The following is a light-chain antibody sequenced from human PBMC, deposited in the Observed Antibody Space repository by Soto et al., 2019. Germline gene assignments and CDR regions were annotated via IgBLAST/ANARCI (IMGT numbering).Light chain of an antibody. V-gene: IGKV1-9*01. CDR3: QQLNSYPLT. CDR2: AAS. J-gene: IGKJ4*01. CDR1: QDISDY. Sequence: DIQLTQSPSFLSASVGDRVTITCRASQDISDYLAWYQQRPGKAPKLLIYAASTLQSGVPSRFSGSGSGTEFTLTISSLQPKDFATYSCQQLNSYPLTFGGGTKVEIK.